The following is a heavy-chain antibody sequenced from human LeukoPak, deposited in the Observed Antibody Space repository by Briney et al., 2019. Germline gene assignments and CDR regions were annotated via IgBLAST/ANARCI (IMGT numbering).Heavy chain of an antibody. CDR3: ARDRGPRTGFMVREAYDY. V-gene: IGHV3-74*01. D-gene: IGHD3-10*01. J-gene: IGHJ4*02. Sequence: GGSLRLSCAASGNYWMHWVRQVPGKGLVWVSHINTDGSITNYADSVKGRFSISRDNAKNTLYQQMSSLRAEDTAVYYCARDRGPRTGFMVREAYDYWGQGTLVTVSS. CDR1: GNYW. CDR2: INTDGSIT.